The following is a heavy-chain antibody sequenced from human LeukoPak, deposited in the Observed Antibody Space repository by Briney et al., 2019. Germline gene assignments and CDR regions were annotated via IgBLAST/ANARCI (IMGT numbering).Heavy chain of an antibody. CDR2: INHSGST. J-gene: IGHJ2*01. V-gene: IGHV4-4*02. CDR3: ARGPGTYWYFDL. CDR1: GGSISSSNW. D-gene: IGHD3-10*01. Sequence: SETLSLTCAVSGGSISSSNWWSWVRQPPGKGLEWIGEINHSGSTNYNPSLKSRVTISVDTSTNQFSLKLSSVTAADTAVYYCARGPGTYWYFDLWGRGTLVTVSS.